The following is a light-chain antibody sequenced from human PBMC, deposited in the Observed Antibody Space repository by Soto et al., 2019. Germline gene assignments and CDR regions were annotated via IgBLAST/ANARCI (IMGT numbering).Light chain of an antibody. CDR1: SSDVGAYNY. V-gene: IGLV2-11*01. CDR3: CSYAGDYTLI. Sequence: QSALTQPRSVSGSPGQSVTISCTGASSDVGAYNYVSWYRHHPGKAPKLIIYDVTKRPSGVPDRFSGSKSGNTASLTISGLRAEDEADYYCCSYAGDYTLIFGGGTKVTVL. CDR2: DVT. J-gene: IGLJ2*01.